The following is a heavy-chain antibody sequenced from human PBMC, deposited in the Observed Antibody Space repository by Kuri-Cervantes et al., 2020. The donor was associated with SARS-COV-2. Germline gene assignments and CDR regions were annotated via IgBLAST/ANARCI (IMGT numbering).Heavy chain of an antibody. CDR3: ASMVRGNYGMDV. CDR2: IYSGGSST. CDR1: GFTFSSYA. J-gene: IGHJ6*02. Sequence: GGSLRLSCAASGFTFSSYAMSWVRQAPGKGLEWVSVIYSGGSSTYYADSVKGRFTISRDNSKNTLYLQMNSLRAEDTAVYYCASMVRGNYGMDVWGQGTTVTVSS. D-gene: IGHD3-10*01. V-gene: IGHV3-23*03.